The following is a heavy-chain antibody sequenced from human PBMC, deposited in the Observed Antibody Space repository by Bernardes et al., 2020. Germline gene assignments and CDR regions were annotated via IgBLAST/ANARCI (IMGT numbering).Heavy chain of an antibody. CDR3: AHAVMAASVYFDS. D-gene: IGHD6-13*01. V-gene: IGHV2-5*02. CDR1: GFSLNSRGMG. CDR2: MYWDDDK. Sequence: SGPTLVKPTQTLTLTCAFSGFSLNSRGMGVGWIRQPPGKALDLVSLMYWDDDKYYRLSLKTRPTITKDTSKNQVVLTMTNIAPIDTATYYCAHAVMAASVYFDSWGQGALGTVCS. J-gene: IGHJ4*02.